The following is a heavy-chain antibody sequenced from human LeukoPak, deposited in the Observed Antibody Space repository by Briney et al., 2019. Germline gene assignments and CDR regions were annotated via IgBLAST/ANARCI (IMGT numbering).Heavy chain of an antibody. Sequence: GGSLRLSCVASGFTFRDAWMTWVRQAPGKGLEWVGRIRSKTDGGTTDYAVSVQGRFTISRDDSKNTLYLQMSSLRAEDTAVYYCARDARPPHLPGDWFDPWGQGTLVTVSS. CDR3: ARDARPPHLPGDWFDP. CDR2: IRSKTDGGTT. J-gene: IGHJ5*02. V-gene: IGHV3-15*01. CDR1: GFTFRDAW. D-gene: IGHD3-10*01.